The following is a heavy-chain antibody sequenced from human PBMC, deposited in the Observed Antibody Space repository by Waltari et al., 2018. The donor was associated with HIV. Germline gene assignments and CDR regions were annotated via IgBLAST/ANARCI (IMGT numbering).Heavy chain of an antibody. CDR1: GVSINSGGFY. CDR3: ASGKLTTVTAWAYQYYYAMDV. J-gene: IGHJ6*02. CDR2: MYNSGNT. Sequence: QVQLQESGPGLVKPSQTLSLTCPVSGVSINSGGFYWTWIRQHPGKGLEWIGYMYNSGNTYYNPSLKSRITISADTSKNQFSLKLSSVTAADTAVYYCASGKLTTVTAWAYQYYYAMDVWGQGTTVTVSS. V-gene: IGHV4-31*03. D-gene: IGHD4-17*01.